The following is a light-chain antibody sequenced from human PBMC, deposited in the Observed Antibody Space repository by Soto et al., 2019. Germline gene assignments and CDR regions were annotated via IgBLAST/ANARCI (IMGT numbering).Light chain of an antibody. CDR1: SGHSSYA. Sequence: QSVLTQSPSASASLGASVKLTCTLSSGHSSYAIVWHQQQPEKGPRYLMKLNSDGSHSKGDGIPDRFSGSSSGAERYLTISSLQSEDGADDYCQAGGTVSVFGGGTQLTVL. J-gene: IGLJ7*01. CDR2: LNSDGSH. V-gene: IGLV4-69*01. CDR3: QAGGTVSV.